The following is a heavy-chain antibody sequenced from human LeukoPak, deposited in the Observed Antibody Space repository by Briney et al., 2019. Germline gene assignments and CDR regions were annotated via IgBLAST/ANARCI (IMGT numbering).Heavy chain of an antibody. J-gene: IGHJ5*02. CDR3: ARDLVAARPGWFDP. V-gene: IGHV1-18*01. D-gene: IGHD6-6*01. Sequence: ASVKVSCKASGYTFTTYGISWMRQAPGQGLEWMGWISAYNGDTKYAQKFQGGVTMTTETPTSTAYMELRSLRYDDTAVYYCARDLVAARPGWFDPWGQGTLVTVSS. CDR1: GYTFTTYG. CDR2: ISAYNGDT.